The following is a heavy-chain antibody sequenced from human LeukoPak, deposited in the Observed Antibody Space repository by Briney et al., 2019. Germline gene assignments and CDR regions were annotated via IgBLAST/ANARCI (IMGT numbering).Heavy chain of an antibody. V-gene: IGHV4-59*01. J-gene: IGHJ4*02. D-gene: IGHD3-3*01. CDR1: GAPINSYY. CDR3: ARGIFGMVNNRPHSPYYFDF. CDR2: ISYTGTT. Sequence: SETLSLTCTVSGAPINSYYWNWIRQPPGKGLEWSGYISYTGTTLYSPSLTSRVTMSKAPSKNQFALELTSMTAAETATYYCARGIFGMVNNRPHSPYYFDFWGQGTPVTVSS.